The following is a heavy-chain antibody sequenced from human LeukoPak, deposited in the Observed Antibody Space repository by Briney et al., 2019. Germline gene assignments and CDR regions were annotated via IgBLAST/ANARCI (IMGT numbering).Heavy chain of an antibody. CDR2: IYHSGST. J-gene: IGHJ4*02. V-gene: IGHV4-38-2*02. CDR1: GYSFSSGYY. CDR3: ARVPMTTVTTDDY. Sequence: SSETPSLTCNVSGYSFSSGYYWGWIQQPPGKGLEWIGSIYHSGSTYYNPSLKSRVTISVDTSKNQFSLKLSSVTAADTAVYYCARVPMTTVTTDDYWGQGTLVTVSS. D-gene: IGHD4-11*01.